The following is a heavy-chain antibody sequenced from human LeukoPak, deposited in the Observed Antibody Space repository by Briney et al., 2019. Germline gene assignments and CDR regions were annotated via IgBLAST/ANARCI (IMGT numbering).Heavy chain of an antibody. CDR1: GGTFSSYA. CDR3: ARDCPDILTGYATYNWFDP. D-gene: IGHD3-9*01. J-gene: IGHJ5*02. V-gene: IGHV1-69*05. Sequence: SVTVSCKASGGTFSSYAISWVRQAPGQGLEWMGGIIPIFGTANYAQKFQGRVTITTDESTSTAYMELSSLRSEDTAVYYCARDCPDILTGYATYNWFDPWGQGTLVTVSS. CDR2: IIPIFGTA.